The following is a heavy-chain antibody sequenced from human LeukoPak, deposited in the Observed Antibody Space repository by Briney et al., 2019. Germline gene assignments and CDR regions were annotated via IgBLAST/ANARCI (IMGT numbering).Heavy chain of an antibody. CDR3: ASEDAYCGGDCYPY. CDR2: INPSEST. V-gene: IGHV4-34*01. D-gene: IGHD2-21*02. CDR1: GGSFSGYY. Sequence: SETLSLTCAVYGGSFSGYYWSWIRQPPGKGLEWIGEINPSESTNYNPSLKSRVTISVDTSKNQFSLKLSSVTAADTAVYYCASEDAYCGGDCYPYWGQGTLVTVSS. J-gene: IGHJ4*02.